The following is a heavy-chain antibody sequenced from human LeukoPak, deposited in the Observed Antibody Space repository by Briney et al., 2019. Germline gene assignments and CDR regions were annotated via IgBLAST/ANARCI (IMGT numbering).Heavy chain of an antibody. CDR1: GYTFTSYG. CDR2: ISAYNGNT. D-gene: IGHD3-9*01. Sequence: EASVKVSCKASGYTFTSYGISWVRQAPGQGLEWMGWISAYNGNTNYAQKLQGRVTMTTDTSTSTAYMELRSLRSDDTAVYYCARVLRYFDPRPLPDYYGMDVWGQGTTVTVSS. V-gene: IGHV1-18*01. CDR3: ARVLRYFDPRPLPDYYGMDV. J-gene: IGHJ6*02.